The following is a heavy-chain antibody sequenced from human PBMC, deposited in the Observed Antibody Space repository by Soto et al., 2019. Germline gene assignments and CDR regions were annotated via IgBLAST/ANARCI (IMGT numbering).Heavy chain of an antibody. D-gene: IGHD6-19*01. CDR3: ARVKLYSSGWYRYYYGMDV. CDR1: GYTFTSYG. Sequence: ASLNGSCKASGYTFTSYGISWVRQAPGQGLEWMGWISAYNGNTNYAQKLQGRVTMTTDTSTSTAYMELRSLRSDDTAVYYCARVKLYSSGWYRYYYGMDVWGQGTTVTVSS. V-gene: IGHV1-18*01. J-gene: IGHJ6*02. CDR2: ISAYNGNT.